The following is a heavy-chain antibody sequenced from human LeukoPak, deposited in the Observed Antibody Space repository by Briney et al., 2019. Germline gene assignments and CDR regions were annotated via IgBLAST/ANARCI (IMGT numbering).Heavy chain of an antibody. V-gene: IGHV3-30*04. CDR1: GFILNNYA. CDR2: MSHDGSNI. D-gene: IGHD3-10*01. CDR3: ARGDGPGSYLIVY. J-gene: IGHJ4*02. Sequence: GQSLRLSCAASGFILNNYAIHWVRRAPGQGLKWLTLMSHDGSNILYLDSVKGRFTISRDNSKNTVYLERNSLRDEDTAMYYCARGDGPGSYLIVYWGQGTLVTVSS.